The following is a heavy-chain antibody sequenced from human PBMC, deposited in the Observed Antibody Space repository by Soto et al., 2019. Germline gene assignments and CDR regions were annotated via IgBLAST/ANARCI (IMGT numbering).Heavy chain of an antibody. V-gene: IGHV1-3*01. J-gene: IGHJ4*02. D-gene: IGHD6-13*01. CDR2: INAGNGNT. CDR3: ARVGAAAGPYYFDY. CDR1: GYTFTSYA. Sequence: ASVKVSCKASGYTFTSYAMHWVRPAPGQRLEWMGWINAGNGNTKYSQKFQGRVTITRDTSASTVYMELSSLRSEDTAVYYCARVGAAAGPYYFDYWGQGTLVTVSS.